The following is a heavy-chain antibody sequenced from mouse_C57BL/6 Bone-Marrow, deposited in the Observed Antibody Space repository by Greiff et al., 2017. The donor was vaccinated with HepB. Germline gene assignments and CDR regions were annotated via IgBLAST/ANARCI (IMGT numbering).Heavy chain of an antibody. Sequence: VKLQQPGAELVKPGASVKMSCKASGYTFTSYWITWVKQRPGQGLEWIGDIYPGSGSTNYNEKFKSKATLTVDTSSSTAYMQLSSLTSEDSAVYYCARSTSTILMDYWGQGTSVTVSS. CDR1: GYTFTSYW. D-gene: IGHD2-1*01. J-gene: IGHJ4*01. CDR2: IYPGSGST. CDR3: ARSTSTILMDY. V-gene: IGHV1-55*01.